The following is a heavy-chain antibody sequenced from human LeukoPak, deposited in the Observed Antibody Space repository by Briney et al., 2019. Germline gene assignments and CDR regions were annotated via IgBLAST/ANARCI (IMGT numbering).Heavy chain of an antibody. J-gene: IGHJ6*03. CDR2: TYYRSKCYS. CDR3: ARGPQVVGYYYVDV. CDR1: GGSVSSNTAA. V-gene: IGHV6-1*01. Sequence: SQTLSLTCAISGGSVSSNTAAWNWIRLSPSRGLEWLGRTYYRSKCYSDYAVSVKSRISINPDTSENQFSLQLNSVTPEDTAVYYCARGPQVVGYYYVDVWGKGTTVTVSS. D-gene: IGHD2-15*01.